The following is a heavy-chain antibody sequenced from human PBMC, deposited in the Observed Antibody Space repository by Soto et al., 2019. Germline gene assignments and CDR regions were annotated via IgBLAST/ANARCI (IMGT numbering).Heavy chain of an antibody. J-gene: IGHJ4*02. CDR2: ITSGRTYI. D-gene: IGHD6-19*01. CDR1: GFTFSSYA. CDR3: ATGEYSSAFDY. V-gene: IGHV3-21*01. Sequence: GGSLRVSCAASGFTFSSYAMSWVRQAPGKGLEWVSTITSGRTYIYYADSVKGRVTISRDNAKKLLYLQLTTLRAEDTAVYYCATGEYSSAFDYWGQGALVTVSS.